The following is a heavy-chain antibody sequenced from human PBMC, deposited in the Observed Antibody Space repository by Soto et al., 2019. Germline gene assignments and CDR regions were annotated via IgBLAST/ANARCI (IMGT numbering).Heavy chain of an antibody. V-gene: IGHV3-13*01. CDR2: IGTAGDT. CDR3: ARGGYRSSTSCYIIYYGMDV. D-gene: IGHD2-2*02. CDR1: GFTFSSYD. Sequence: GGSLRLSCAASGFTFSSYDMHWVRQATGKGLEWVSAIGTAGDTYYPGSVKGRFTISRENAKNSLYLQMNSLRAKDTAVYYCARGGYRSSTSCYIIYYGMDVWGQGTTVTVSS. J-gene: IGHJ6*02.